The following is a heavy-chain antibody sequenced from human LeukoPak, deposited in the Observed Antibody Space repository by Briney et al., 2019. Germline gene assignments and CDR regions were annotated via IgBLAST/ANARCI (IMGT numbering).Heavy chain of an antibody. Sequence: GESLKISCKGSGYSFTSYWIGWVRQMPGKSLEWMGIIYPGDSDTRYSPSFQGQVTISADKSISTAYLQWSSLKASDTAMYYYARLPCGSGSYYYGMDVWGQGTTVAVSS. CDR2: IYPGDSDT. CDR1: GYSFTSYW. J-gene: IGHJ6*02. CDR3: ARLPCGSGSYYYGMDV. D-gene: IGHD3-10*01. V-gene: IGHV5-51*01.